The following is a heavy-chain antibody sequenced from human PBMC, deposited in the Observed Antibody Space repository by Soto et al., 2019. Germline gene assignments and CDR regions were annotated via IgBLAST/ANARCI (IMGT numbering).Heavy chain of an antibody. CDR1: GGTFSSYA. CDR3: ARGANYYYYGMDV. CDR2: IIPIFGTA. Sequence: ASVKVPCKASGGTFSSYAISWVRQAPGQGLEWMGGIIPIFGTANYAQKFQGRVTITADKSTSTAYMELSSLRSEDTAVYYCARGANYYYYGMDVCGQGTTLTVXS. J-gene: IGHJ6*01. V-gene: IGHV1-69*06. D-gene: IGHD1-26*01.